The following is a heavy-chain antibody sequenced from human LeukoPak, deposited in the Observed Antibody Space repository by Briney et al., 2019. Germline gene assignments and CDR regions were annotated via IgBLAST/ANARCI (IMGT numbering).Heavy chain of an antibody. CDR3: ARDREMATTSFDY. D-gene: IGHD5-24*01. Sequence: SETLSLTCAVYGGSFSGYYWSWIRQPPGKGLEWIGEINHSGSTNYNPSLKSRVTISVDTSKNQFSLKLSSVTAADTAVYYCARDREMATTSFDYWGQGTLVTVSS. J-gene: IGHJ4*02. CDR1: GGSFSGYY. V-gene: IGHV4-34*01. CDR2: INHSGST.